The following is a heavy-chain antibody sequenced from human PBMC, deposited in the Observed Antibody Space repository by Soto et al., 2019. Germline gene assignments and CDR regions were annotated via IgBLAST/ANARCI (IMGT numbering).Heavy chain of an antibody. J-gene: IGHJ5*02. Sequence: GGSLRLSCAASGFTFDDYTMHWVRQAPGKGLEWVSLISWDGGSTYYADSVKGRFTISRDNSKNSLYLQMNSLRTEDTALYYCAKASLRKVNRLNWFDPWGQGTLVTVSS. CDR1: GFTFDDYT. CDR3: AKASLRKVNRLNWFDP. CDR2: ISWDGGST. D-gene: IGHD2-21*01. V-gene: IGHV3-43*01.